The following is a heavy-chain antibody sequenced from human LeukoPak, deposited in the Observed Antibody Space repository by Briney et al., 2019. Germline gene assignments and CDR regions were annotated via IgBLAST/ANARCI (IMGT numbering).Heavy chain of an antibody. CDR3: ARAGAAAGIGTDY. V-gene: IGHV4-39*07. D-gene: IGHD6-13*01. J-gene: IGHJ4*02. Sequence: SSETLSLTCTVSGGSISSSGYYWGWIRQTPGKGLEWIGSIYYSGSNYHNPSLKSRVSMSVDTSKNQFSLKLSSVTAADTAVYYCARAGAAAGIGTDYWGQGTLVTVSS. CDR2: IYYSGSN. CDR1: GGSISSSGYY.